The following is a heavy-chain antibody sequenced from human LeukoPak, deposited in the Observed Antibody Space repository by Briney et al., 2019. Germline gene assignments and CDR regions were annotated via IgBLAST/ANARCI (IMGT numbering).Heavy chain of an antibody. CDR3: ARGESRDGYNWGSFDY. D-gene: IGHD5-24*01. CDR1: GGSISSSSYY. CDR2: IYYSGST. J-gene: IGHJ4*02. Sequence: PSETLSLTCTVSGGSISSSSYYWGWIRQPPGKGLEWIGSIYYSGSTYYNPSLKSRVTISVDTSKNQFSLKLSSVTAADTAVYYCARGESRDGYNWGSFDYWGQGTLVTASS. V-gene: IGHV4-39*01.